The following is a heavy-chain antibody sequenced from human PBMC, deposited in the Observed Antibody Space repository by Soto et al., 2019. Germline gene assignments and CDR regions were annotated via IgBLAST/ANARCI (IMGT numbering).Heavy chain of an antibody. V-gene: IGHV4-39*01. CDR1: GDSISNSGNY. J-gene: IGHJ4*01. CDR2: MDYSGDT. CDR3: ARRAPLRASGRTRFDI. Sequence: SETLSLTCSVSGDSISNSGNYWGWIRRPPGKGREWIGTMDYSGDTSYNPSLRSRATISADTSKNQFSLRQSSVSVANRAVYYSARRAPLRASGRTRFDIWGQGALVTVST. D-gene: IGHD3-10*01.